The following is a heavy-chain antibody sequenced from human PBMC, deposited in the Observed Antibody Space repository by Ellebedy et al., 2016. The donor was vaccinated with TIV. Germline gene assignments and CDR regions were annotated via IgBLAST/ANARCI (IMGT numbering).Heavy chain of an antibody. CDR2: YYHSGST. CDR3: ARGHSNGWYTWFDP. CDR1: GYSIASGYY. J-gene: IGHJ5*02. V-gene: IGHV4-38-2*02. Sequence: MPSETLSPTCSVSGYSIASGYYWGWIRQPPGKGLEWIGNYYHSGSTFYKPSLKSRVTISVDTSNNYFSLKMSSMTAADTAVYYCARGHSNGWYTWFDPWGQGTLVTVSS. D-gene: IGHD6-19*01.